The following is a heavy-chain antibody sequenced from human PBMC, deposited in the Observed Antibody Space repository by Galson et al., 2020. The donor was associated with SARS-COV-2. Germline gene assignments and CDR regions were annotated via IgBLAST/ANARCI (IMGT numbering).Heavy chain of an antibody. Sequence: GGSLRLSCAASGFTFSSYSMNWVRQAPGKGLEWVSYISSSSSTIYYADSVKGRFTISRDNAKNSLYLQMNSLRAEDTAVYYCARDLVSVFGVADDYWGQGTLVTVSS. CDR2: ISSSSSTI. J-gene: IGHJ4*02. CDR1: GFTFSSYS. V-gene: IGHV3-48*04. D-gene: IGHD3-3*01. CDR3: ARDLVSVFGVADDY.